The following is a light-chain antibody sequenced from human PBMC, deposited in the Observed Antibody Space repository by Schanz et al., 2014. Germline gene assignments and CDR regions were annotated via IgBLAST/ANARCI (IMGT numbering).Light chain of an antibody. CDR2: DVN. V-gene: IGLV2-8*01. CDR1: SSDVGAYNY. J-gene: IGLJ3*02. Sequence: QSALTQPPSASGSPGQSVAISCTGTSSDVGAYNYVSWYQQQPGKAPKLLIFDVNRRPSGVPDRFSGSKSGNTASLTVSGLQAEDEADYYCCSYAGSTNLRFGGGTKLTVL. CDR3: CSYAGSTNLR.